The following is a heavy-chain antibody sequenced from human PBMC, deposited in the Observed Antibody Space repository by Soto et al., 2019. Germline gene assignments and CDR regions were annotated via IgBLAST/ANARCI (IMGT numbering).Heavy chain of an antibody. V-gene: IGHV3-30*18. CDR3: AKEVHCGGGSCSWSEGFDY. Sequence: QVQVVESGGGVVQPGRSLRLSCAASGFIFSSYGMHWVRQAPGKGLEWVAVISYEGSHTYYADSVKGRFTITRDNSKNTQYLQMNSLRPEDTAVYYCAKEVHCGGGSCSWSEGFDYWGQGTLLTVSS. J-gene: IGHJ4*02. CDR2: ISYEGSHT. D-gene: IGHD2-15*01. CDR1: GFIFSSYG.